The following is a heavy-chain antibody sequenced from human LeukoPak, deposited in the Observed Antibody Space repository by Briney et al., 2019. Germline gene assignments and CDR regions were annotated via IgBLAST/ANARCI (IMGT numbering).Heavy chain of an antibody. CDR1: GFTFSSYG. V-gene: IGHV3-23*01. D-gene: IGHD2-21*02. J-gene: IGHJ4*02. CDR2: ISGSGGST. CDR3: AKTDCGGDCYHFDY. Sequence: GALRLSCAASGFTFSSYGMSWVRQAPGKGVEGVSAISGSGGSTYYADSVKGRFTISRDNSKNTLYLQMNSLRAEDTAVYYCAKTDCGGDCYHFDYWGQGTLVTVSS.